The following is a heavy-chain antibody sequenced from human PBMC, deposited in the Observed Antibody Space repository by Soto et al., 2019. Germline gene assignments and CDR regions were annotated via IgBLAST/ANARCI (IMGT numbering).Heavy chain of an antibody. CDR1: GFTLSSYS. D-gene: IGHD3-3*01. CDR3: ARKSNWNYGMDV. J-gene: IGHJ6*02. V-gene: IGHV3-21*01. Sequence: GGSLRLSCVGSGFTLSSYSMNWVRQAPGKGLEWVSSISGSSASTYSADSVKGRFTISRDNAKNSLYLQMNSLRAEDTAVYYCARKSNWNYGMDVWGQGTTVTVSS. CDR2: ISGSSAST.